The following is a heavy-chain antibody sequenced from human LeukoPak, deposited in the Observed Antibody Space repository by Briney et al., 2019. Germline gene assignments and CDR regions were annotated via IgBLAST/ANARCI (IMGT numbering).Heavy chain of an antibody. CDR3: ARGRGSGRQLGWYFDP. V-gene: IGHV4-34*01. CDR2: INHSGST. J-gene: IGHJ2*01. Sequence: SETLSLTCAVYGGSFSGYYWSWIRQPPGKGLEWIGEINHSGSTNYNPSLKGRVTISVDTSKNQFSLKLSSVTAADTAVYYCARGRGSGRQLGWYFDPWGRGTLVTVSS. D-gene: IGHD6-6*01. CDR1: GGSFSGYY.